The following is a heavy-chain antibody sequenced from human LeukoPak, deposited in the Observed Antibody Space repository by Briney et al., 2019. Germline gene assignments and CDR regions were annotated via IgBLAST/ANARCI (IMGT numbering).Heavy chain of an antibody. V-gene: IGHV3-7*01. CDR3: ARGPTNGQAFDY. D-gene: IGHD2-8*01. J-gene: IGHJ4*02. CDR1: GFTFGFPW. CDR2: IREDGSEK. Sequence: RGSLRLAWLASGFTFGFPWVSWVRQAPGEWREWVASIREDGSEKTSVDSVKGRFTISRDNAKNSLYLQMDSLRAEDTAVYYCARGPTNGQAFDYWGQGPLVTVSS.